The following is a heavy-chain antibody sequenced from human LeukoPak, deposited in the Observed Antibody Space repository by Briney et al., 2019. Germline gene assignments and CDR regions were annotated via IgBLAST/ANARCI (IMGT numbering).Heavy chain of an antibody. J-gene: IGHJ4*02. CDR3: ATEGNFRYGILTGPGAFDY. Sequence: ASVKVSCKVSGYTLTELSMHWVRQAPGKGLEWMGGFDPEDGETISAQKFQGRVTMTEDTSTDTVYMELSSLRSEDTAVYYCATEGNFRYGILTGPGAFDYWGQGTLVTVSS. V-gene: IGHV1-24*01. CDR2: FDPEDGET. D-gene: IGHD3-9*01. CDR1: GYTLTELS.